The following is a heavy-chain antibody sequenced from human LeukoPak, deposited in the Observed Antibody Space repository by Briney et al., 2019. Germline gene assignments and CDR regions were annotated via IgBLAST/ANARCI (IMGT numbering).Heavy chain of an antibody. D-gene: IGHD2-2*01. CDR1: GFTFTMFG. J-gene: IGHJ4*02. CDR2: ISSSSSYI. V-gene: IGHV3-21*01. CDR3: ARAPTVLVGYCSSSSCQADY. Sequence: GGSLRLSCAASGFTFTMFGMNWVRQAPGKGLEWVSSISSSSSYIYYADSVKGRFTISRDNAKNSLYLQMNSLRAEDTAVYYCARAPTVLVGYCSSSSCQADYWGQGTLVTVSS.